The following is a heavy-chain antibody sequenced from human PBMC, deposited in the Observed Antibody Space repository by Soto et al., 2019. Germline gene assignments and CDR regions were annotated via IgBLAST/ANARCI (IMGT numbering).Heavy chain of an antibody. CDR1: GFTFSSYA. J-gene: IGHJ4*02. Sequence: EVQLLESGGGLVQPGGSLRLSCAASGFTFSSYAMSWVRQAPGKGLEWVSTLSGSGETSYYADSVKGRFTVSRDNSKNTLYLQLNTLRAEDTAVYYCAKEDVGPGAMAGWVVRVHDYWGQGTLVTVSS. D-gene: IGHD2-2*01. CDR2: LSGSGETS. V-gene: IGHV3-23*01. CDR3: AKEDVGPGAMAGWVVRVHDY.